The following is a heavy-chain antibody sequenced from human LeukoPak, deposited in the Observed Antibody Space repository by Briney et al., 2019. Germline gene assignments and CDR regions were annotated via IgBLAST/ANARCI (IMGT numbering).Heavy chain of an antibody. Sequence: PSETLSLTCTVSGGSISSYYWSWIRQPPGKGLELIGYIYYSGSTNYNPSLKSRVTISVDTSKNKFSLKLSSVTAADTAVYYCARAVIAARSWFDPWGQGTLVTVSS. D-gene: IGHD6-6*01. CDR2: IYYSGST. V-gene: IGHV4-59*08. CDR3: ARAVIAARSWFDP. CDR1: GGSISSYY. J-gene: IGHJ5*02.